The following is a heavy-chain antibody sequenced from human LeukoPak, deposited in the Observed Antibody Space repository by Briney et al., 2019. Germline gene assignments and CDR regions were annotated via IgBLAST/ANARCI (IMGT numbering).Heavy chain of an antibody. D-gene: IGHD2-21*01. CDR2: INTDGSTT. V-gene: IGHV3-74*01. CDR3: ARGGESVGIFDF. CDR1: GFTFSSSW. J-gene: IGHJ4*02. Sequence: GGSLRLSCAASGFTFSSSWIHWVRQAPGKGLVWVSRINTDGSTTNYADSVKGRFTISRDNAKNTLYLQMNSLRAEDTAVYYCARGGESVGIFDFRGQGTLVTVSS.